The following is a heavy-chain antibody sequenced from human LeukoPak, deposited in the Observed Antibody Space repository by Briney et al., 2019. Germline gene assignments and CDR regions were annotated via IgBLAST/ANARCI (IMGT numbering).Heavy chain of an antibody. CDR1: GYTFTSYG. D-gene: IGHD6-13*01. CDR3: AGSSIAAAGKGFWFDP. J-gene: IGHJ5*02. CDR2: ISAYNGNT. V-gene: IGHV1-18*01. Sequence: ASVKVSCKASGYTFTSYGISWVRQAPGQGLEWMGWISAYNGNTNYAQKLQGRVTMTRDMSTSTVYMELSSLRSEDTAVYYCAGSSIAAAGKGFWFDPWGQGTLVTVSS.